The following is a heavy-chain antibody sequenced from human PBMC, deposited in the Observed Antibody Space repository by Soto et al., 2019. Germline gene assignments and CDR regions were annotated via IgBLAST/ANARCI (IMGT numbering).Heavy chain of an antibody. CDR3: ARVCKLERRTIDAFDI. V-gene: IGHV1-69*02. CDR2: IIPILGIA. J-gene: IGHJ3*02. CDR1: GGTFSSYT. Sequence: SVKVSCKASGGTFSSYTISWVRQAPGQGLEWMGRIIPILGIANYAQKFQGRVTITADKSTSTAYMELSSLRSEDTAVYYCARVCKLERRTIDAFDIWGKGTMVTV. D-gene: IGHD1-1*01.